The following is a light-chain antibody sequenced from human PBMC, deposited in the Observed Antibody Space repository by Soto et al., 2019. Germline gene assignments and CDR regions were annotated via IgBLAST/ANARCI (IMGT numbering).Light chain of an antibody. CDR1: SGNIANNY. CDR3: AVWDDSLNAWV. CDR2: EGK. J-gene: IGLJ3*02. V-gene: IGLV6-57*04. Sequence: NFMLTQPHSVSESPGKTVTISCTRSSGNIANNYVQWYQQRPGSAPTIMIYEGKQRPSGVPDRFSGSKSGTSAFPAISGLQSEDEADYDCAVWDDSLNAWVFGGGTKVTVL.